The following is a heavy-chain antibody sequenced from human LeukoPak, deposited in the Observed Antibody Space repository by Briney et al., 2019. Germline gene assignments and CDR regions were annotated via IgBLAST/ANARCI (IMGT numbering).Heavy chain of an antibody. CDR3: AVSLTTGGYYGMDV. J-gene: IGHJ6*02. Sequence: ASVKVSCKVSGYTLTELSLHWVRQAPGKGLEWMGRFDPEDGETIYARKVQGRVTMTEDTSTDTAYMELSSLRSEDTAVYFCAVSLTTGGYYGMDVWGQGATVTVSS. CDR2: FDPEDGET. D-gene: IGHD1-1*01. CDR1: GYTLTELS. V-gene: IGHV1-24*01.